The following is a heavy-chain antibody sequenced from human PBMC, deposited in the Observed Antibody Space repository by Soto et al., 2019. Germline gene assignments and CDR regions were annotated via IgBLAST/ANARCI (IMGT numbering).Heavy chain of an antibody. CDR2: ISGSCXSX. CDR1: GFTFSSYA. V-gene: IGHV3-23*01. CDR3: XXXXXXXXXXXXDI. J-gene: IGHJ3*02. Sequence: QLLASGGGLVQPGGSLRLSCAASGFTFSSYAMSWVRQXPXKGXXWVASISGSCXSXYYANSXXGRFTIXRXDSXXXXXXXXXXXXXXXXXXXXXXXXXXXXXXXXXDIWGQGTMVTVSS.